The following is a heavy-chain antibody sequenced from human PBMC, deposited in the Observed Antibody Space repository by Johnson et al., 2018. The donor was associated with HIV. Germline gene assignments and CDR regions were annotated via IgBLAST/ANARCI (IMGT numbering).Heavy chain of an antibody. Sequence: QVQLVESGGGLVQPGRSLRLSCAASGFTFSSYGMHWVRQAPGKGLEWVALISYDGSNKYYADSVKGRFTISRDNAKKAVYLQMNNLRAEDTAVYFCAKETRDSRSAFDIWGQGTMVTVSS. CDR3: AKETRDSRSAFDI. CDR1: GFTFSSYG. D-gene: IGHD3-22*01. J-gene: IGHJ3*02. V-gene: IGHV3-30*18. CDR2: ISYDGSNK.